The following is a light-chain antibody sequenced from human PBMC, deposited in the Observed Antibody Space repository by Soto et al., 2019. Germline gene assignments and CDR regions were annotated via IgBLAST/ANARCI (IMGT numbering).Light chain of an antibody. V-gene: IGKV3-15*01. CDR2: GAS. CDR3: QHYNNQPLS. Sequence: EIVMTRSPATLSVSPGERATLSCRASQSVSSDLAWYQHKPGQAPRLLIYGASTRATGIPVRFSGSGSGTDFTLTISSLQSEHFAVYYCQHYNNQPLSFGGGTKV. J-gene: IGKJ4*01. CDR1: QSVSSD.